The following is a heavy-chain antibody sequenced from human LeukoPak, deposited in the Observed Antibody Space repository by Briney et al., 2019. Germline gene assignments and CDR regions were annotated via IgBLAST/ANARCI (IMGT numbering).Heavy chain of an antibody. CDR2: ISSSSSYI. V-gene: IGHV3-21*01. D-gene: IGHD4-17*01. CDR3: ASQYGDSTYYFDY. CDR1: GFTFSSYS. J-gene: IGHJ4*02. Sequence: GSLRLSCAASGFTFSSYSMNWVRQAPGKGLEWVSSISSSSSYIYYADSVKGRFTISRDSAKNSLYLQMNSLRAEDTAVYSCASQYGDSTYYFDYWGQGTLVTVSS.